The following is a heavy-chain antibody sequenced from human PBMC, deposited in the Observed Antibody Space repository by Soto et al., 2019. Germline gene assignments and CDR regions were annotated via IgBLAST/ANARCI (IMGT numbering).Heavy chain of an antibody. Sequence: SGTLSFTCTLSGSSISTSSSYWACIRQPPGRGLEWIGTIYYNGRTYYKPSLKSRVTISVDTSKNPFSLNLSPVAAADSAVYYCARHRRENGIYAQPLDYWGQGTPVTVSS. CDR3: ARHRRENGIYAQPLDY. CDR1: GSSISTSSSY. J-gene: IGHJ4*02. V-gene: IGHV4-39*01. CDR2: IYYNGRT. D-gene: IGHD1-1*01.